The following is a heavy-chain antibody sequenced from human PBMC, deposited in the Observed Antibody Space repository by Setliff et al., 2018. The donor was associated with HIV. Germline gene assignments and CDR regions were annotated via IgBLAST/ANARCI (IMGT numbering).Heavy chain of an antibody. Sequence: SEPLSLTCAVYGGSFSDNYWRWTRQSPGKGLGWIGEINHSGRTKYSPSLRSRVSIAVDKSKTQFSLKLSPVTAADTAVYYCASVSSTYWYSIFRNYYYHMDVWGKGTTVTVSS. CDR2: INHSGRT. J-gene: IGHJ6*03. D-gene: IGHD2-8*02. CDR1: GGSFSDNY. CDR3: ASVSSTYWYSIFRNYYYHMDV. V-gene: IGHV4-34*01.